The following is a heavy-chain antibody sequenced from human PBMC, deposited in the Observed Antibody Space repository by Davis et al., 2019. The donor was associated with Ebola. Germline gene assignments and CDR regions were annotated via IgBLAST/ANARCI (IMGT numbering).Heavy chain of an antibody. J-gene: IGHJ4*02. V-gene: IGHV1-46*01. CDR3: ARVREGY. CDR2: INPNDGRT. CDR1: GYTFTNYY. D-gene: IGHD1-26*01. Sequence: ASVKVSCKASGYTFTNYYMHWVRQAPGQGLEWMGMINPNDGRTIYAQKFQGRVTVTRDTSISTAYLELSRLGSDDTAVYYCARVREGYWGPGTLVTVSS.